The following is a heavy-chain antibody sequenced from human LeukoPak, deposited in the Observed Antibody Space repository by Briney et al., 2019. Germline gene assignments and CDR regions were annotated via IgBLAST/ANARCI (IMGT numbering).Heavy chain of an antibody. CDR3: ARPSYSGSSTLGDAFDI. D-gene: IGHD1-26*01. J-gene: IGHJ3*02. CDR2: INPNSGGT. Sequence: ASVKASCKASGYTFTGYYMHWVRQAPGQGLEWMGWINPNSGGTNYAQKFQGRVTMTRDTSISTAYMELSRLRSDDTAVYYCARPSYSGSSTLGDAFDIWGRGTMVTVSS. CDR1: GYTFTGYY. V-gene: IGHV1-2*02.